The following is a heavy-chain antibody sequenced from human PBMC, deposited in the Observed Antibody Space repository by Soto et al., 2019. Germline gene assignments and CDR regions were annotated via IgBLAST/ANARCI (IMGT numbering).Heavy chain of an antibody. V-gene: IGHV3-11*06. Sequence: GLSLTLSRAPSPLALSEYYISWNRPAPGEGREWVSYIGSSSSYTNYAGSVKGRFTISRDNAKNSLYLQMNSLSAEDTAVYYCARLSGDTAMVRRMGDYWGQGTLVTVSS. J-gene: IGHJ4*02. CDR2: IGSSSSYT. CDR3: ARLSGDTAMVRRMGDY. CDR1: PLALSEYY. D-gene: IGHD5-18*01.